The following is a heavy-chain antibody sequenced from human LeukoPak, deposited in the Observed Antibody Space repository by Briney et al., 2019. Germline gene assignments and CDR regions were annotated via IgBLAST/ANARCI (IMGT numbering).Heavy chain of an antibody. CDR2: ISSSGSTI. CDR3: AREWSEGSSGP. Sequence: PGGSLRLSCAASGFTVSSNYMSWVRQAPGKGLEWVSYISSSGSTIYYADSVKGRFTISRDNAKNSLYLQMNSLRAEDTAVYYCAREWSEGSSGPWGQGTLVTVSS. V-gene: IGHV3-11*04. J-gene: IGHJ5*02. D-gene: IGHD6-25*01. CDR1: GFTVSSNY.